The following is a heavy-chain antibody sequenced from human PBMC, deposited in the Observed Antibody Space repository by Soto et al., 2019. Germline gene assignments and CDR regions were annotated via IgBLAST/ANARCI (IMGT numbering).Heavy chain of an antibody. CDR3: ARVPLLYLYGMDV. V-gene: IGHV3-30-3*01. J-gene: IGHJ6*02. CDR1: GLTFSSYA. Sequence: PGGSLRLSCAASGLTFSSYAMHWVRQAPGKGLEWVAVISYDGSNKYYADSVKGRFTISRDNSKNTLYLQMNSLRAEDTAVYYCARVPLLYLYGMDVWGQGTTVTVS. CDR2: ISYDGSNK. D-gene: IGHD2-15*01.